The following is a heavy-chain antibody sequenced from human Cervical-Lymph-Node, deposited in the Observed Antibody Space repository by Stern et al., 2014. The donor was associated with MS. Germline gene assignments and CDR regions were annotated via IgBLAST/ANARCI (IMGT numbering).Heavy chain of an antibody. J-gene: IGHJ4*02. Sequence: VQLVQSGPEVKRPGESLKISCQASGYTFTSYWIGWVRQMPGKGLEWIAIIFPGGVDIKKSPSFQGQVTIAAEKSSSTAYLQWKNLKASDTAIYYCARQRXXXXWGQGTLVTVSS. V-gene: IGHV5-51*01. CDR2: IFPGGVDI. CDR1: GYTFTSYW. CDR3: ARQRXXXX.